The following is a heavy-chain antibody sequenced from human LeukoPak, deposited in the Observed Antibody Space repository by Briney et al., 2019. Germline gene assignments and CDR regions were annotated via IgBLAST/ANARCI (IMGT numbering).Heavy chain of an antibody. J-gene: IGHJ4*02. D-gene: IGHD3-10*01. CDR2: IRAKAYGGTT. CDR3: TRHNWTYGLGSYYFDF. V-gene: IGHV3-49*04. CDR1: GFPFGDYA. Sequence: PGGSLRLSCTASGFPFGDYAMNWVRQAPGKGLEWVGFIRAKAYGGTTEYAASVKGRFTISRDDSRSIAYLQMNSLKTEDTAVYYCTRHNWTYGLGSYYFDFWGQGTLVTVSS.